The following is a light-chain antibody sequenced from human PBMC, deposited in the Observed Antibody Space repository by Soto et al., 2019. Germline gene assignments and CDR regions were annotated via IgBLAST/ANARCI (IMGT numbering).Light chain of an antibody. J-gene: IGKJ4*01. CDR3: QQRSNWPLT. Sequence: EIVLTQSPATLSLSPGERATLSFRASQSVSSYLAWYQQKPGQAPRLLIYDASNRATGIPARFSGSGSGTDFTLTISSLEPEDFAVYYRQQRSNWPLTFGGGTKVDIK. V-gene: IGKV3-11*01. CDR1: QSVSSY. CDR2: DAS.